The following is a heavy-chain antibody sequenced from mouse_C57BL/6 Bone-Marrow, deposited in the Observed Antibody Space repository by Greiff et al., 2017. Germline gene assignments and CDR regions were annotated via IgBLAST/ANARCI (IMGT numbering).Heavy chain of an antibody. CDR1: GFSLTSYG. Sequence: VHLVESGPGLVQPSQSLSITCTVSGFSLTSYGVHWVRQSPGKGLEWLGVIWRGGSTDYNAAFMSRLSITKDNSKSQVFFKMNSLQADDTAIYYCAKGAYYSNLYAMDYWGQGTSVTVSS. V-gene: IGHV2-5*01. CDR2: IWRGGST. J-gene: IGHJ4*01. D-gene: IGHD2-5*01. CDR3: AKGAYYSNLYAMDY.